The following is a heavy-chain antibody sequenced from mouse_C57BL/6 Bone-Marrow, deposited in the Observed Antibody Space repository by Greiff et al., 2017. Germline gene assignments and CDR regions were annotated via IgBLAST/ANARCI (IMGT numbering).Heavy chain of an antibody. V-gene: IGHV1-59*01. CDR2: IDPADSYT. CDR3: ARRRAMDY. Sequence: VQLQQSGAELVRPGTSVKLSCKASGYTFTSYWMHWVKQRPGQGLEWMGVIDPADSYTNYNQKFKGKATLTVDTSSSTAYMQLSSLTSEDSAVYYCARRRAMDYWGQGTSVTVSS. CDR1: GYTFTSYW. J-gene: IGHJ4*01.